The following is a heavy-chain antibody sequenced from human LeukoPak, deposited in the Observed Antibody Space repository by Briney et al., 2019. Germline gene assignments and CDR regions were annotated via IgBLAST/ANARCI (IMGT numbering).Heavy chain of an antibody. J-gene: IGHJ3*02. CDR1: GFTFSNFA. Sequence: GGSLRLSCAASGFTFSNFAMSWVRQAPWKGLEWVSSISGGGGTTYYADSMKGRFTISRDKSKNTLYLQMNSLRAEDTAVFYCAKNPSYNNPQAFGIWGQGTTVTVSS. CDR2: ISGGGGTT. D-gene: IGHD3-10*01. CDR3: AKNPSYNNPQAFGI. V-gene: IGHV3-23*01.